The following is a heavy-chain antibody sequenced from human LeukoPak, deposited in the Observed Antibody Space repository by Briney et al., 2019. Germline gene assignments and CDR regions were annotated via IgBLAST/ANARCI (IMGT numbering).Heavy chain of an antibody. Sequence: SETLSLTCTVSGGSISSYYWSWIRQPPGRGLEWIGYIYYSGSTNYNPSLKSRVTISVDTSKNQFSLKLSSVTAADTAVYYCASHPRYYYGMDVWGQGTTVTVSS. V-gene: IGHV4-59*08. CDR1: GGSISSYY. CDR3: ASHPRYYYGMDV. CDR2: IYYSGST. J-gene: IGHJ6*02.